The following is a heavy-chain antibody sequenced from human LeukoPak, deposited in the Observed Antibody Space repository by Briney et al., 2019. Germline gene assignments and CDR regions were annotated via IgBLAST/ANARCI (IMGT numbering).Heavy chain of an antibody. D-gene: IGHD4-17*01. J-gene: IGHJ6*02. CDR3: ARDPLMDYGDYYGMDV. CDR1: GYTFTSYG. V-gene: IGHV1-18*01. CDR2: ISAYNGNT. Sequence: EASVKVSFKASGYTFTSYGISWVRQAPGQGLEWMGWISAYNGNTNYAQKLQGRVTMTTDTSTSTAYMELRSLRSDDTAVYYCARDPLMDYGDYYGMDVWGQGTTVTVSS.